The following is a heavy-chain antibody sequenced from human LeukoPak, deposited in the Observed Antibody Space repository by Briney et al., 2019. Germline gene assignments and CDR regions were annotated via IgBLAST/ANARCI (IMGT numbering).Heavy chain of an antibody. CDR2: IYHSGNT. Sequence: PSETLSLTCTVSGYSISTSYYWGWIRQPPGKGLEWIGSIYHSGNTYYNPSLKSRVTISVDTSKDQFSLKLNSVTAADTAVYYCARAGYGDSDFDYWGQGTLDTVSS. J-gene: IGHJ4*02. CDR1: GYSISTSYY. D-gene: IGHD4-17*01. CDR3: ARAGYGDSDFDY. V-gene: IGHV4-38-2*02.